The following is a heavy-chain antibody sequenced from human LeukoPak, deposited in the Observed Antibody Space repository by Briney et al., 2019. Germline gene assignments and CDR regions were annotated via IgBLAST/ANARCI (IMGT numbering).Heavy chain of an antibody. V-gene: IGHV4-4*02. Sequence: PSGTLSLTCGVSGGSISNTNWWTWVRQPPGKGLEWIGEVNLQGSTNYNPSLKSRVTISVDTSKNQFSLKLSSVTAADTAVYYCARGANYVWGSYRSSRSYYFDYWGQGTLVTVSS. J-gene: IGHJ4*02. CDR2: VNLQGST. CDR3: ARGANYVWGSYRSSRSYYFDY. D-gene: IGHD3-16*02. CDR1: GGSISNTNW.